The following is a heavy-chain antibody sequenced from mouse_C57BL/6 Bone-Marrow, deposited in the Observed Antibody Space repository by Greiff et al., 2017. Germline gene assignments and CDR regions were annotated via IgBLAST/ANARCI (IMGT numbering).Heavy chain of an antibody. V-gene: IGHV1-42*01. D-gene: IGHD1-1*01. CDR1: GYSFTGYY. Sequence: VHVKQSGPELVKPGASVKISCKASGYSFTGYYMNWVKQSPEKSLEWIGEINPSTGGTTYNQKFKAKATLTVDKSSSTAYMQLKSLTSEDSAVYYCARRYYGSSPFAYWGQGTLVTVSA. CDR3: ARRYYGSSPFAY. J-gene: IGHJ3*01. CDR2: INPSTGGT.